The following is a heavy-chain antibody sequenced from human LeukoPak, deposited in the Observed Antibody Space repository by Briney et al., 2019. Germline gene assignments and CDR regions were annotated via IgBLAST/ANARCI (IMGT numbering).Heavy chain of an antibody. CDR1: GYTFTGYY. J-gene: IGHJ4*02. Sequence: ASVKVSCKASGYTFTGYYIHWVRQAPGRGLEWMGWINPNSGGTNNAQKFQGRVTMTRDTSISTAYMELSRLRSDDTAVYYCARVLFYSSGNKSNRVDYWGQGTLVTVSS. CDR2: INPNSGGT. CDR3: ARVLFYSSGNKSNRVDY. V-gene: IGHV1-2*02. D-gene: IGHD6-19*01.